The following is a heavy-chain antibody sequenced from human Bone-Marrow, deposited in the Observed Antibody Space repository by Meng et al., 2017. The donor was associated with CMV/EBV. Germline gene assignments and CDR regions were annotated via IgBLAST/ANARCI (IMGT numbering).Heavy chain of an antibody. V-gene: IGHV3-33*06. CDR1: GFTYRSFD. D-gene: IGHD2-2*01. CDR3: AKEGCGSTTCSKGDVMDV. Sequence: GESLKISCAASGFTYRSFDIHWVRQAPGKGLEWVAVIWYDGSNKYYADSVKGRFTISRDNSKNTLYLQMNSLRAEDTAVYYCAKEGCGSTTCSKGDVMDVWGQGTTVTVSS. J-gene: IGHJ6*02. CDR2: IWYDGSNK.